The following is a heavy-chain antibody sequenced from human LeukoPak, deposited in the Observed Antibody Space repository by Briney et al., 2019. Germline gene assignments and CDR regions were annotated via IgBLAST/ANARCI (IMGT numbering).Heavy chain of an antibody. CDR2: IYHSGST. CDR3: ARLRDGYNLRWFDP. Sequence: SETLSLTCAVSGYSVSSGYYWGWIRQPPGKGLEWIGNIYHSGSTYYNPSLKSRVTISVDTSKNQFSLKLSSVTAADTAVYYCARLRDGYNLRWFDPWGQGTLVTVSS. J-gene: IGHJ5*02. CDR1: GYSVSSGYY. V-gene: IGHV4-38-2*01. D-gene: IGHD5-24*01.